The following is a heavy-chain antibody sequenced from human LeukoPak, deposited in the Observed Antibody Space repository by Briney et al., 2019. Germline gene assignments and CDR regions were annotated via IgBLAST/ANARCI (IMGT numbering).Heavy chain of an antibody. Sequence: SETLSLTCAVYGGSFSGYYWSWIRQPPGKGLEWIGEINHSGSTNYNPSLKSRVTISVDTSKNQFSLKLSSVTAADTAVYYCALGNIVVVPAGGYYFDYWGQGTLVTVSS. CDR3: ALGNIVVVPAGGYYFDY. D-gene: IGHD2-2*01. V-gene: IGHV4-34*01. CDR1: GGSFSGYY. CDR2: INHSGST. J-gene: IGHJ4*02.